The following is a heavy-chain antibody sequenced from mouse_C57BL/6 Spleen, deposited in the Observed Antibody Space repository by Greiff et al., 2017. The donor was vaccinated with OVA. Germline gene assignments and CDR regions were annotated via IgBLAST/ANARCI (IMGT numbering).Heavy chain of an antibody. CDR3: AREGYSKDAMYY. CDR1: GYTFTSYW. CDR2: IYPSDSET. V-gene: IGHV1-61*01. J-gene: IGHJ4*01. D-gene: IGHD2-5*01. Sequence: QVQLKQPGAELVRPGSSVKLSCKASGYTFTSYWMDWVKQRPGQGLEWIGNIYPSDSETHYNQQFKDKATLTVYKSSSTAYMQLSSLTSEDSAVFYCAREGYSKDAMYYWGQGTSVTVSS.